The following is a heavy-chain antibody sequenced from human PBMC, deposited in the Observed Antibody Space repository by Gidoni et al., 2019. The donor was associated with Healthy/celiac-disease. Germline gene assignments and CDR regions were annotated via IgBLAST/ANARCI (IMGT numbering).Heavy chain of an antibody. CDR1: GFTFSSYG. J-gene: IGHJ4*02. V-gene: IGHV3-30*18. Sequence: QVQLVESGGGVVQPGRSLRLSCAASGFTFSSYGMHWVRQAPGKGLEWVAVISYDGSNKYYADSVKGRFTISRDNSKNTLYLQMNSLRAEDTAVYYCAKSIVGATTSLDYWGQGTLVTVSS. CDR2: ISYDGSNK. CDR3: AKSIVGATTSLDY. D-gene: IGHD1-26*01.